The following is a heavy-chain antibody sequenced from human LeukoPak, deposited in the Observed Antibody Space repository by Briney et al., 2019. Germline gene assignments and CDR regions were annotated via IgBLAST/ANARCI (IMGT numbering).Heavy chain of an antibody. V-gene: IGHV3-7*03. CDR3: ARKACGGDCPLQH. J-gene: IGHJ1*01. D-gene: IGHD2-21*02. CDR2: IKQDGSEK. Sequence: GGSLRLSCAASGFTFSSYWMSWVRQAPGKGLEWVANIKQDGSEKYYVDSVKGRFTISRDNAKNSLYLQMNSLRAEDTAVYYCARKACGGDCPLQHWGQGTLATVSS. CDR1: GFTFSSYW.